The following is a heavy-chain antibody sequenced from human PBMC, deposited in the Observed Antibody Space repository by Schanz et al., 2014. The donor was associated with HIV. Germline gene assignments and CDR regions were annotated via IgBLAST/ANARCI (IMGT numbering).Heavy chain of an antibody. J-gene: IGHJ4*02. V-gene: IGHV3-33*06. Sequence: QVQVVESGGGVVQPGRSLRLSCAASGFSFSSYVMHWVRQAPGKGLEWVAVIWYDGSNKYYADSVKGRFTSSRDNSKNTLYLQMNSLRAEDTAVYYCAKGLRQWLVLGVSDYWGLGTLVTVSS. CDR1: GFSFSSYV. CDR3: AKGLRQWLVLGVSDY. D-gene: IGHD6-19*01. CDR2: IWYDGSNK.